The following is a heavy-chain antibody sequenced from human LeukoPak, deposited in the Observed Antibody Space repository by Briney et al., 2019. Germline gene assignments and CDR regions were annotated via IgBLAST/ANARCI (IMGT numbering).Heavy chain of an antibody. V-gene: IGHV3-74*01. Sequence: GGSLRLSCAASGFTFSDFWMHWVRQAPGKGLVWVSRINSGGTVTNYADSVKGRLTISRDNAKNTLYLQMNSLRAEDTAVYYCAKTIQLWLPPWFDPWGQGTLVTVSS. CDR2: INSGGTVT. D-gene: IGHD5-18*01. J-gene: IGHJ5*02. CDR1: GFTFSDFW. CDR3: AKTIQLWLPPWFDP.